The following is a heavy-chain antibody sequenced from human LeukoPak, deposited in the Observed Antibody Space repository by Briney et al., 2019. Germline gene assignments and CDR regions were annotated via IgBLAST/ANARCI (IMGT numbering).Heavy chain of an antibody. V-gene: IGHV4-59*01. Sequence: KPSETLSLTCAVSGGSFSGYYWTWIRQPPGKGLEWIGYIYYSGSTNYNPSLKSRVTISVDTSKNQFSLKLSSVTAADTAVYYCARGRGSSWFDPWGQGTLVTVSS. J-gene: IGHJ5*02. CDR2: IYYSGST. CDR1: GGSFSGYY. CDR3: ARGRGSSWFDP. D-gene: IGHD6-13*01.